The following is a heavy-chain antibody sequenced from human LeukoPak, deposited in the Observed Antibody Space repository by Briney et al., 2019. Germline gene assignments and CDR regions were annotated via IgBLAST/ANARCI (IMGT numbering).Heavy chain of an antibody. J-gene: IGHJ4*02. CDR2: IYNDGTT. D-gene: IGHD3-22*01. V-gene: IGHV3-53*01. CDR3: AKGNSYDSSGLPFDY. CDR1: GFSVSSNY. Sequence: GGSLRLSCAASGFSVSSNYMSWVRQAPGKGLEWVSVIYNDGTTYYADSVKGRFTISRDDSKNTLYLQMDSLRAEDTALYYCAKGNSYDSSGLPFDYWGQGTLVTVSS.